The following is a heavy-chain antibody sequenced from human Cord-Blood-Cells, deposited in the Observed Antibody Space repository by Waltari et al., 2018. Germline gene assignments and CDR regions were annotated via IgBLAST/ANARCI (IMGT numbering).Heavy chain of an antibody. D-gene: IGHD5-18*01. CDR1: GYTFTGYY. CDR2: INPNSGGT. CDR3: ARVGIYSYGLYWYFDL. V-gene: IGHV1-2*02. Sequence: QVQLVQSGAEVKKPGASVKVSCTASGYTFTGYYMPWVRQAPGQGLEWMGWINPNSGGTNYAQKFQGRVTMTRDTSISTAYMELSRLRSDDTAVYYCARVGIYSYGLYWYFDLWGRGTLVTVSS. J-gene: IGHJ2*01.